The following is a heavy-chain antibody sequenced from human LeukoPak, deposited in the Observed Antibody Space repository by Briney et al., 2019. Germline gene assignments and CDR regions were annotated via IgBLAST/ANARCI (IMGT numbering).Heavy chain of an antibody. CDR2: INPKNAGT. J-gene: IGHJ5*02. D-gene: IGHD7-27*01. Sequence: ASVKVSCKASGYTFTTYYMHWVRQAPGQGLEWMGWINPKNAGTNYAQKFQGRVTMTRDTSISTAYMEVSRLTSDATAAYYCARGWGSSQFDPWGQGTRVTVSS. CDR3: ARGWGSSQFDP. V-gene: IGHV1-2*02. CDR1: GYTFTTYY.